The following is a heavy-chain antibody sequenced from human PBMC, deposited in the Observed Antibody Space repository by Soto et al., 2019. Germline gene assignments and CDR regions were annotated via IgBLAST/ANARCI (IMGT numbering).Heavy chain of an antibody. J-gene: IGHJ4*02. CDR3: ARNNAMVPTIFGVGTDFDY. CDR1: GYTFTSYD. V-gene: IGHV1-8*01. Sequence: ASVKVSCKASGYTFTSYDINWVRQATGQGLEWMGWMNPNSGNTGYAQKFQGRVTMTRNTSISTAYMELSSLRSEDTAVYYCARNNAMVPTIFGVGTDFDYWGQGTLVTVSS. D-gene: IGHD3-3*01. CDR2: MNPNSGNT.